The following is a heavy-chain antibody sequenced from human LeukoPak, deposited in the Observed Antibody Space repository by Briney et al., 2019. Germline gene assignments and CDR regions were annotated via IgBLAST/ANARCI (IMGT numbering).Heavy chain of an antibody. J-gene: IGHJ4*02. CDR1: GFTVGSHA. V-gene: IGHV3-23*01. Sequence: GGSLRLSCAASGFTVGSHAMTWVRQAPGKGLEWVSGITYSGDNTYYAGSVKGRFTISRDNSKDTLYLQMNSLRAEDTAVYYCAKRPSDYGDYVSYFDYWGQGTLVTVSS. CDR3: AKRPSDYGDYVSYFDY. CDR2: ITYSGDNT. D-gene: IGHD4-17*01.